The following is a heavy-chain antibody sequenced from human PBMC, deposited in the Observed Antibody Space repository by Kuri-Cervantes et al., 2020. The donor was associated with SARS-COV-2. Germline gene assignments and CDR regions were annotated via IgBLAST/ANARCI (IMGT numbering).Heavy chain of an antibody. J-gene: IGHJ4*02. Sequence: GESLKISCAAPGFTFSSHSMSWVRQAPGKGLEWVSAISGSGGSTYYADSVKGRFTISRDNSKNTLYLKMNSLRAEDTAVYYCAKTLRVYSSSPFDYWGRGTLVTVSS. CDR3: AKTLRVYSSSPFDY. CDR1: GFTFSSHS. CDR2: ISGSGGST. V-gene: IGHV3-23*01. D-gene: IGHD6-13*01.